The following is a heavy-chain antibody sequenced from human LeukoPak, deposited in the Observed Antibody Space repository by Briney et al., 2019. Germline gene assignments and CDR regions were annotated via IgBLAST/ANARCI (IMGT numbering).Heavy chain of an antibody. J-gene: IGHJ4*02. CDR2: INHSGST. CDR1: GGSFSDYY. Sequence: SETLSLTCAVFGGSFSDYYWSWIRQPPGKGLEWIGEINHSGSTTYNPSLKSRVTISVDTSKNQFSLKVRSVTAADTAVYYCARLMYSSGWIDSWGQGTLVTVSS. CDR3: ARLMYSSGWIDS. D-gene: IGHD6-19*01. V-gene: IGHV4-34*01.